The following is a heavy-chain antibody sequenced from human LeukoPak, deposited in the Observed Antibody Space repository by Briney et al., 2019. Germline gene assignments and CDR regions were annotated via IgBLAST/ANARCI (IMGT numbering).Heavy chain of an antibody. V-gene: IGHV3-74*01. CDR1: GFTFSSYE. Sequence: PGGSLRLSCAASGFTFSSYEMNWVRQAPGKGLVWVSRIKSDGSTNYADSVKGRFTISRENAKNTLSLQMNSLRAEDTGVYYCARAPSEIGGYYPEYFRHWGQGTLVTVSS. CDR2: IKSDGST. CDR3: ARAPSEIGGYYPEYFRH. J-gene: IGHJ1*01. D-gene: IGHD3-22*01.